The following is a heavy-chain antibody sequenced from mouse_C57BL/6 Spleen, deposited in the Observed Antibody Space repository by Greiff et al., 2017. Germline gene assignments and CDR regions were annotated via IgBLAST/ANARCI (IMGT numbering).Heavy chain of an antibody. Sequence: EVQLQQSGPELVKPGASVKISCKASGYTFTDYYMNWVKQSHGKSLEWIGDINPNNGGTSYNQKFKGKATLTVDKSSSTAYMELRSLTSEDSAVYYCARWDGGELDYWGQGTTLTVSS. CDR1: GYTFTDYY. J-gene: IGHJ2*01. CDR2: INPNNGGT. CDR3: ARWDGGELDY. D-gene: IGHD4-1*01. V-gene: IGHV1-26*01.